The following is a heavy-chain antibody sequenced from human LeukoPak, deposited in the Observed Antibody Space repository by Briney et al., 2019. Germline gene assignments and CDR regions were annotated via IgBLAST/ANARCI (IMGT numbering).Heavy chain of an antibody. D-gene: IGHD3-16*01. Sequence: SETLSLTCAVYGGSFSGYYWSWIRQPPGKGLEWIGEINHSGSTNYNPSLKSRVTISVDTSKNQFSLKLSSVTAADTAVYYCARGRLLMWFDPWGQGTLVTVSS. V-gene: IGHV4-34*01. CDR2: INHSGST. CDR1: GGSFSGYY. J-gene: IGHJ5*02. CDR3: ARGRLLMWFDP.